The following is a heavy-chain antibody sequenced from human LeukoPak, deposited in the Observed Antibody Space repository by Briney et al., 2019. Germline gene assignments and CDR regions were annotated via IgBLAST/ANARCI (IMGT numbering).Heavy chain of an antibody. D-gene: IGHD5-24*01. J-gene: IGHJ4*02. Sequence: GGSLSLSCAASGFTFSSYAMTWVRQAPGKGLEWVSAISSDGTYIYYGDSVEGRFTSSRDNSKSTLYLQMSNLRAEDTAVYFCAKNRATGLAFYDYWGQGTQVTVSS. CDR2: ISSDGTYI. V-gene: IGHV3-23*01. CDR1: GFTFSSYA. CDR3: AKNRATGLAFYDY.